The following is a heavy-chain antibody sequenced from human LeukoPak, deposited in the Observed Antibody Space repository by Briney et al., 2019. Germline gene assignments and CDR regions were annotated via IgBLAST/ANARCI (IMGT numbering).Heavy chain of an antibody. CDR1: GFNFSNFA. CDR2: MTGPADTT. V-gene: IGHV3-23*01. J-gene: IGHJ4*02. CDR3: AKGAEIDH. Sequence: QSGGSLRLSSAASGFNFSNFAMRWVRQAPGKGQEWLSAMTGPADTTYYAESVKGRFTISRDYSKSMVYLQMNSLRVEDTAIYYCAKGAEIDHWGQGTLVTVSS.